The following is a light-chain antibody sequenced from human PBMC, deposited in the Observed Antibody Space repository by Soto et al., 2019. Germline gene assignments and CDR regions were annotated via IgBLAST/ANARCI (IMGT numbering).Light chain of an antibody. CDR3: QQYGSSPPWT. Sequence: EIVLTQSPVTLSLSPGEIATLSCRSSQSVSSSYLAWYQQKPGQAPRLLIYGASSRATGIPDRFSGSGSGTDFTLTISRLEPEDFAVYYCQQYGSSPPWTFGQGTKVDIK. V-gene: IGKV3-20*01. CDR2: GAS. CDR1: QSVSSSY. J-gene: IGKJ1*01.